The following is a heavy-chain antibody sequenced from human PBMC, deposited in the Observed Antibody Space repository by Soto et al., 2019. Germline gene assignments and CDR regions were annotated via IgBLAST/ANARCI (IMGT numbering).Heavy chain of an antibody. CDR3: ARVTGDWVLFDF. Sequence: EVQLLESGGGLVQPGGSLRLSCAASGFTFSSYAMSWVRQAPGKGLEWVSTINTSGDSTYYADSVKGRFTISRDNAKNTLYLQMNSLRAEDTAVYYWARVTGDWVLFDFWGPGTLVTVSS. V-gene: IGHV3-23*01. D-gene: IGHD7-27*01. J-gene: IGHJ4*02. CDR2: INTSGDST. CDR1: GFTFSSYA.